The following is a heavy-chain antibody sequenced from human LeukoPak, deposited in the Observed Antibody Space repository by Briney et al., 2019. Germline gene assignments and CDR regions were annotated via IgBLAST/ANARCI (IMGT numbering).Heavy chain of an antibody. D-gene: IGHD3-22*01. CDR2: IYYSGST. CDR1: GGSISSYY. J-gene: IGHJ4*02. CDR3: ARDLDSIFDY. V-gene: IGHV4-59*01. Sequence: PSETLSLTCTVSGGSISSYYWSWIRQPPGKGLEWIGYIYYSGSTNYNPSLKSPVTISVDTSKNQFSLKLSSVTAADTAVYYCARDLDSIFDYWGQGTLVTVSS.